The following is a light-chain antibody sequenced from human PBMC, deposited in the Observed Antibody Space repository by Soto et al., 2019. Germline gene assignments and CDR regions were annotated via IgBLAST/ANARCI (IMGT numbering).Light chain of an antibody. CDR3: QVWDSSDVV. CDR1: NIGSKN. CDR2: RDS. J-gene: IGLJ2*01. Sequence: SYELTQPLSVSVALGQTARITCGRNNIGSKNVHWYQQKPGQAPVLVIYRDSNRPSGIPERFSGSNSGNTATLTISRAQAGDEADYYCQVWDSSDVVFGGGTKVTVL. V-gene: IGLV3-9*01.